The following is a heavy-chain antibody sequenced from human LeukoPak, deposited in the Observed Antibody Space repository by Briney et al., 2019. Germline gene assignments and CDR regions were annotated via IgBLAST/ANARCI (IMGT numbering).Heavy chain of an antibody. J-gene: IGHJ5*02. V-gene: IGHV1-8*01. CDR3: ARARSGCSGYFCLPKNWFDP. Sequence: ASVKVSCKASGYTFTSYDINWVRQATGQGLEWMGWMNPNSGNTGYAQKFQGRVTMIRNTSISTAYMELSSLRSEDTAVYYCARARSGCSGYFCLPKNWFDPWGQGTLVTVSS. CDR2: MNPNSGNT. CDR1: GYTFTSYD. D-gene: IGHD3-22*01.